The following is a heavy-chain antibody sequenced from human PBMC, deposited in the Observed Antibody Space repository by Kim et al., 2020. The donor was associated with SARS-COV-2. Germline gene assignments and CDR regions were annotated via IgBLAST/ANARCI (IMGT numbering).Heavy chain of an antibody. J-gene: IGHJ4*02. CDR3: ARRAYSSGWWYFDY. V-gene: IGHV3-74*01. D-gene: IGHD6-19*01. CDR1: GFTLSSYW. Sequence: GGSLRLSCAASGFTLSSYWMHWVRQAPGKGLVWVSRISGDGSSTSYADSVKGRFTISRDNAKNTLYLQMNSLRVEDTAVSYCARRAYSSGWWYFDYWGQG. CDR2: ISGDGSST.